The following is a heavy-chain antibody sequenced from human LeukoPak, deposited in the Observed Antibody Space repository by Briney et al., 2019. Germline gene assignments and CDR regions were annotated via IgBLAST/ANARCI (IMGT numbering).Heavy chain of an antibody. CDR1: GFTFSSYW. CDR2: INQDGREK. V-gene: IGHV3-7*01. Sequence: SGGSLRLSCAASGFTFSSYWMSWVRQAPGKGLEWVANINQDGREKYYMDSVQGRFTISRDNAKNSLYLQMSSLRADDTAVCYCARDLSNLDYWGQGTLVTVSS. CDR3: ARDLSNLDY. J-gene: IGHJ4*02.